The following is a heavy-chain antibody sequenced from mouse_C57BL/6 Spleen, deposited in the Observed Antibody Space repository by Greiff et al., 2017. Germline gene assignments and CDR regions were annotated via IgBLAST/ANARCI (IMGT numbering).Heavy chain of an antibody. CDR1: GFTFSSYA. V-gene: IGHV5-9-1*02. CDR3: TRPTRYSNYLFDY. CDR2: ISSGGDYI. J-gene: IGHJ2*01. D-gene: IGHD2-5*01. Sequence: EVKLMESGEGLVKPGGSLKLSCAASGFTFSSYAMSWVRQTPEKRLEWVAYISSGGDYIYYADTVKGRFTISRDNARNTLYLQMSSLKSEDTAMYYCTRPTRYSNYLFDYWGQGTTLTVSS.